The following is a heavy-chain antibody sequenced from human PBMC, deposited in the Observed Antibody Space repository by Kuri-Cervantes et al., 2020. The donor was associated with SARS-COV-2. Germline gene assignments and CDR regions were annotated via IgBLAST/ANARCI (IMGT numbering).Heavy chain of an antibody. V-gene: IGHV4-61*01. CDR3: ARVSGDSRFSYYMDV. D-gene: IGHD7-27*01. J-gene: IGHJ6*03. CDR2: IYYSGST. Sequence: ESLKISCTVSGGSISSSSYYWSWIRQPPGKGLEWIGYIYYSGSTNYNPSLKSRVTISVDTSKNQFSLKLSSVTAADTAVYYCARVSGDSRFSYYMDVWGTGTTVTVSS. CDR1: GGSISSSSYY.